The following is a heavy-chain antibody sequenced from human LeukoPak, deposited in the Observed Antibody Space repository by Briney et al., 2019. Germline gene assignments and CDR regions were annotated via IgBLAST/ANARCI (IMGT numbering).Heavy chain of an antibody. CDR2: INSDGSST. Sequence: GGSLRLSCAASGFTFSSYWMHWVRQAPGKGLVWVSRINSDGSSTIYADSVKGRFTISRDNAKNTLYLQMNSLRAEDTAVYYCARGTYYYDSSGYPLFDYWGQGTLVTVSS. D-gene: IGHD3-22*01. CDR3: ARGTYYYDSSGYPLFDY. V-gene: IGHV3-74*01. CDR1: GFTFSSYW. J-gene: IGHJ4*02.